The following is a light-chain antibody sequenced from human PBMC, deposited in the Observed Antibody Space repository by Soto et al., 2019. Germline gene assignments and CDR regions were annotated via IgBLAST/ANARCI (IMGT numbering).Light chain of an antibody. V-gene: IGKV1-39*01. J-gene: IGKJ1*01. CDR3: QQSYSTPRT. CDR1: QSISIF. CDR2: AAS. Sequence: IHMTHSPSSLSASVLYRVTITFRAIQSISIFLNWYQQKPGKAPKLLIYAASSLQSGVPSRFSGSGSGTDFTLTISSLQPEDFATYYCQQSYSTPRTFGQGTKVDIK.